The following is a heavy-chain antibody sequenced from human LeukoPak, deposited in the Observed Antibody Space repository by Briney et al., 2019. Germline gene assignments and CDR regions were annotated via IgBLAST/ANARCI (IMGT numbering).Heavy chain of an antibody. CDR3: AIRFSRGSGSAIDY. Sequence: ASVKVSCKASGYTFTGYYMHWVRQAPGQGLEWMGWINPNSGGTNYAQKFQGRVTMTRDTSISTAYMELSSLRSEDTAVYYCAIRFSRGSGSAIDYWGQGILVTVSS. J-gene: IGHJ4*02. V-gene: IGHV1-2*02. CDR2: INPNSGGT. CDR1: GYTFTGYY. D-gene: IGHD3-10*01.